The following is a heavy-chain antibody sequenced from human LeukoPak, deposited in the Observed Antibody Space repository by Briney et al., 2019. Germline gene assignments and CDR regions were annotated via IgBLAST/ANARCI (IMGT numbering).Heavy chain of an antibody. CDR2: INSDGSST. J-gene: IGHJ3*02. V-gene: IGHV3-74*01. Sequence: EGSLRLSCAASGFTFSSYWMHWVRQAPGKGLVWVSRINSDGSSTSYADSVKGRFTISRDNAKNTLYLQMNSLRAEDTAVYYCARPGSSGWYNPYDAFDIWGQGTMVTVSS. D-gene: IGHD6-19*01. CDR3: ARPGSSGWYNPYDAFDI. CDR1: GFTFSSYW.